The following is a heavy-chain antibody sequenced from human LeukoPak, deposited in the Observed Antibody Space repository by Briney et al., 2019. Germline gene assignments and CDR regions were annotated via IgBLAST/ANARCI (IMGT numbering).Heavy chain of an antibody. Sequence: GGSLRLSCAASGFSLSNYWMHWVRQAPGKGLVWVSRINSDGSSTNYADSVKGRFTISRDNAKNTLYLQMNSLRAEDTALYYCARVQGSGYYYGPFDYWGQGTLVTVSS. V-gene: IGHV3-74*01. J-gene: IGHJ4*02. CDR1: GFSLSNYW. CDR2: INSDGSST. CDR3: ARVQGSGYYYGPFDY. D-gene: IGHD3-22*01.